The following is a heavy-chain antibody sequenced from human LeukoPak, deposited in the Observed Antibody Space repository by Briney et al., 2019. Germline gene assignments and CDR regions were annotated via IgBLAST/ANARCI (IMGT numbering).Heavy chain of an antibody. V-gene: IGHV3-48*01. D-gene: IGHD3/OR15-3a*01. CDR2: LSSSGTTM. CDR3: ARIKRERTGPPDAFDI. J-gene: IGHJ3*02. CDR1: GFTFTQYS. Sequence: GGSLRLSCTASGFTFTQYSMNWVRQAPGKGLEWVSYLSSSGTTMYYADSVKGRFTMSRDSATNSLSLQMTSLRAEDTAVCYCARIKRERTGPPDAFDIWGQGTMVTVSS.